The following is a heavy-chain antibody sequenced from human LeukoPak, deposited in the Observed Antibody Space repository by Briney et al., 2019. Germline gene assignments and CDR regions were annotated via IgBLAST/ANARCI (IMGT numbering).Heavy chain of an antibody. CDR3: AKTPGHTSSWQFDY. CDR1: GFTFGNYA. Sequence: GGSLRLSCAASGFTFGNYAMSWVRQAPGKGLEWVSTITGGGRNTYYADSVKGRFTISRDNSKNTLYLQMSSLRDEDTALYYCAKTPGHTSSWQFDYWGQGTLVTVSS. D-gene: IGHD6-13*01. J-gene: IGHJ4*02. CDR2: ITGGGRNT. V-gene: IGHV3-23*01.